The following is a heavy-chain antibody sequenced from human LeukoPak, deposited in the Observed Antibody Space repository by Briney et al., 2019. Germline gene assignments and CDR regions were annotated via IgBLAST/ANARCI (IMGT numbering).Heavy chain of an antibody. CDR2: INPSGGST. CDR3: ARDGYCSSTSCYPYYYYMDA. V-gene: IGHV1-46*01. D-gene: IGHD2-2*03. CDR1: GYTFTSYY. Sequence: ASVKVSCKASGYTFTSYYMHWVRQAPGQGLEWMGIINPSGGSTSYAQKFQGRVTMTRDTSTSTVYMELSSLRSEDTAVYYCARDGYCSSTSCYPYYYYMDAWGKGTTVTVSS. J-gene: IGHJ6*03.